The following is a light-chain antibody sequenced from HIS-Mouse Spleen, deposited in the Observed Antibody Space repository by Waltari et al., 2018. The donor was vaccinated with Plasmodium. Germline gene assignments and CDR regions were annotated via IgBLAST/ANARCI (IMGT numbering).Light chain of an antibody. CDR1: KGISSY. CDR3: QQYYSFPRT. Sequence: AIWMTQSPSLLSASTGDRVTISCRISKGISSYLAWYQQKPGKAPELLIYAASTLQSGVPSRFSGSGSGTDFTLTISCLQSEDFATYYCQQYYSFPRTFGQGTKVEIK. V-gene: IGKV1D-8*02. J-gene: IGKJ1*01. CDR2: AAS.